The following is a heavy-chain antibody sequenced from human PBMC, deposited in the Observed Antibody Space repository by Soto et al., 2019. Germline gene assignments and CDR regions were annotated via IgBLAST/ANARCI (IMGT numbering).Heavy chain of an antibody. D-gene: IGHD6-13*01. V-gene: IGHV1-69*13. J-gene: IGHJ6*02. CDR1: GGTFSSYA. CDR3: ARDGRSIAAAGYYYGMDV. Sequence: SVKVSCKASGGTFSSYAISWVRQAPGQGLEWMGGIIPIFGTANYAQKFQGRVTITADESTSTAYMELSSLRSEDTAVYYCARDGRSIAAAGYYYGMDVWGQGTTVTVSS. CDR2: IIPIFGTA.